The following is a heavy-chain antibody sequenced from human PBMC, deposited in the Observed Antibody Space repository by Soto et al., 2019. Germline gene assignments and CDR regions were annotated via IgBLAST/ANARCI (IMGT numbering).Heavy chain of an antibody. D-gene: IGHD3-10*01. Sequence: ASVKVSCKVSGYTLTELSMHWVRQAPGKGLEWMGGFDPEDGETIYAQKFQGRVTMTEDTSTDTAYMELSSLRPEDTAVYYCATKTTMVRGVITNWFDPWGQGTLVTVSS. CDR2: FDPEDGET. CDR1: GYTLTELS. CDR3: ATKTTMVRGVITNWFDP. V-gene: IGHV1-24*01. J-gene: IGHJ5*02.